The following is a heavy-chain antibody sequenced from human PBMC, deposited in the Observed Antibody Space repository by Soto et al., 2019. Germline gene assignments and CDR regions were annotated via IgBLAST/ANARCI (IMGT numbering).Heavy chain of an antibody. CDR1: GFTFKESA. V-gene: IGHV3-23*01. Sequence: PGGSLRLSCAASGFTFKESAMNWVRQAPGKGLEWAASISDTGASTWYAESVRGRLSISRDNSKNTLYLQMNSLRGEATPVYYCGKGRGSGWAWYFDNWGQGNLVTVSS. D-gene: IGHD6-19*01. CDR2: ISDTGAST. CDR3: GKGRGSGWAWYFDN. J-gene: IGHJ4*02.